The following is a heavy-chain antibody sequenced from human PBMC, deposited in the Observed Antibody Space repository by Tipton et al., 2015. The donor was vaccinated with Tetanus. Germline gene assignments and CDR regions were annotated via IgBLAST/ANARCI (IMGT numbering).Heavy chain of an antibody. CDR1: GYTFRNYD. V-gene: IGHV1-8*01. CDR3: ARTVRGTTRVGFQYLSYYRMDV. CDR2: MNPASGNT. D-gene: IGHD4-11*01. Sequence: QLVQSGPEVKKPGASVKVSCKASGYTFRNYDISWVRQANGQGLEWMGWMNPASGNTGSAQKFQVRVTMTRDTAISTAFLEVTSLRSEDTAIYFCARTVRGTTRVGFQYLSYYRMDVWGQGTTVTVSS. J-gene: IGHJ6*02.